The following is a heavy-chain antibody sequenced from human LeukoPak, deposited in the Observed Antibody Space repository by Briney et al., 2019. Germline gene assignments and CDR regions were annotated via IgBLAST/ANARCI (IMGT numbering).Heavy chain of an antibody. D-gene: IGHD6-19*01. CDR3: AKDRGDSGWYLDY. J-gene: IGHJ4*02. V-gene: IGHV3-23*01. CDR2: ISGSGGGK. Sequence: PGGSLRLSCSASGFTFSSYAMSWVRQTPGKGLEWVSGISGSGGGKYYADSVKGRFTISRDNSKNTLYLQMNSLRAEDTAVYYCAKDRGDSGWYLDYWGQGTLVTVSS. CDR1: GFTFSSYA.